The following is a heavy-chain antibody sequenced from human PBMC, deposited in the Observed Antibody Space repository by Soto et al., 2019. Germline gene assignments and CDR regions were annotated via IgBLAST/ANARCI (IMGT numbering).Heavy chain of an antibody. CDR3: VRAVWGYSFGNGMAG. J-gene: IGHJ6*01. CDR2: IHHDASNI. V-gene: IGHV3-30-3*01. CDR1: GFAFSAFS. Sequence: QVQLVESGGGVVQPGGSVRLSGAASGFAFSAFSMHWGRQAPGKWLEWVAVIHHDASNIYYANSVEGRFTISRDNYKNTRYLQMNDLTAEDTALYYCVRAVWGYSFGNGMAGLGPGTTVTVFS. D-gene: IGHD5-18*01.